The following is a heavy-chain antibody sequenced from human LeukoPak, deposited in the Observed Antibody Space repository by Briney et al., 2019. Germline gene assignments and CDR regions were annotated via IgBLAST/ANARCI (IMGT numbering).Heavy chain of an antibody. Sequence: SVKVSCKASGGTFSSYAISWVRQAPGQGLEWMGGIIPIFGTANYAQKFQGRVTITTDESTSTAYMELSSLRSEDTAVYCCARDGNRGYSYGLDYWGQGTLVTVSS. CDR2: IIPIFGTA. CDR3: ARDGNRGYSYGLDY. J-gene: IGHJ4*02. V-gene: IGHV1-69*05. CDR1: GGTFSSYA. D-gene: IGHD5-18*01.